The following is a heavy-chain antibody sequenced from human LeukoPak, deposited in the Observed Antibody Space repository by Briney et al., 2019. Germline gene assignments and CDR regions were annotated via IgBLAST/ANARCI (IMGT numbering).Heavy chain of an antibody. D-gene: IGHD4-11*01. CDR3: ANEYSKGDI. V-gene: IGHV3-23*01. CDR2: ISGSGGNT. J-gene: IGHJ3*02. CDR1: GFIFPNYV. Sequence: GGSLRLSCSASGFIFPNYVMSWVRQAPGKGLEWVSAISGSGGNTYYADSVKGRFTISRDNSKNTLYLQMNSLRAEDAAVYYCANEYSKGDIWGQGTMVTVSS.